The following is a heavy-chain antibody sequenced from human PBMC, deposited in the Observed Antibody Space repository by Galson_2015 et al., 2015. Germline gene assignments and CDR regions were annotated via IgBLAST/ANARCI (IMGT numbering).Heavy chain of an antibody. CDR3: ARVVPDSSSPEDYYYYYMDV. J-gene: IGHJ6*03. CDR1: GFTFSCYS. V-gene: IGHV3-21*01. D-gene: IGHD6-13*01. Sequence: SLRLSCAASGFTFSCYSMNWVRQAPGKGLEWVSSISSSSSYIYYADSVKGRFTISRDNAKNSLYLQMNSLRAEDTAVYYCARVVPDSSSPEDYYYYYMDVWGKGTTVTVSS. CDR2: ISSSSSYI.